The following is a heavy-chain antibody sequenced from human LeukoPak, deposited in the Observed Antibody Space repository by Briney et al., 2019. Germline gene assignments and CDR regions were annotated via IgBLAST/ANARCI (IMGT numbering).Heavy chain of an antibody. CDR1: GGSISSYY. V-gene: IGHV4-4*07. D-gene: IGHD4-17*01. Sequence: SETLSLTCTVSGGSISSYYWSWIRQPAGKGLEWIGRIYTSGSTNYNPSLKSRVTMSVDTSKNQFSLKLSSVTAADTAVYYCQVTTLREHDALDIWGQGTMVTVSS. CDR2: IYTSGST. J-gene: IGHJ3*02. CDR3: QVTTLREHDALDI.